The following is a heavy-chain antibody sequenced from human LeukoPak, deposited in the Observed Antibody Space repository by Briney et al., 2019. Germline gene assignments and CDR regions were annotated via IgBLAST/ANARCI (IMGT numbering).Heavy chain of an antibody. CDR1: GYSISSGHY. D-gene: IGHD1/OR15-1a*01. V-gene: IGHV4-38-2*02. CDR2: INHIGST. J-gene: IGHJ3*02. CDR3: ARGVNNWNIDVFDI. Sequence: SETLSLTCTVSGYSISSGHYGGWIRPPPGKGLEWIGEINHIGSTNYNPSLKSRVTISVDTSKNQFSLKLSSVTAAETAVYFCARGVNNWNIDVFDIWGQGTMVTVSS.